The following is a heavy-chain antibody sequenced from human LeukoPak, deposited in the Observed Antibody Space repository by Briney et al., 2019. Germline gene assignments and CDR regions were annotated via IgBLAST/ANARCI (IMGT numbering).Heavy chain of an antibody. Sequence: GGSLRLSCAASGFTFGSYGMSWVRQAPGKGLEWVSAISGSGGSTYYADSVKGRFTISRDNSKNTLYLQMNSLRAEDTAVYYCAKYRIYYDSSGYYSDAFDIWGQGTMVTVSS. V-gene: IGHV3-23*01. CDR2: ISGSGGST. D-gene: IGHD3-22*01. CDR1: GFTFGSYG. J-gene: IGHJ3*02. CDR3: AKYRIYYDSSGYYSDAFDI.